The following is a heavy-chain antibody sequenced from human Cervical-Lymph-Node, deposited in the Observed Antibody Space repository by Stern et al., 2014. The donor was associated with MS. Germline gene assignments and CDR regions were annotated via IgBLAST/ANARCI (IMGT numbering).Heavy chain of an antibody. V-gene: IGHV4-38-2*02. D-gene: IGHD6-19*01. Sequence: QLQLQESGPGLVKPSETLSLTCTVSGYSISSGYYWGWIRQPPGKGLEWIGSIYHSGSTYYNPSLKSRVTKSVDPSKNQFPLKLSLVTAADTAVYYCARAEFGINSGCDYWGQGTLVTVSS. CDR1: GYSISSGYY. CDR2: IYHSGST. J-gene: IGHJ4*02. CDR3: ARAEFGINSGCDY.